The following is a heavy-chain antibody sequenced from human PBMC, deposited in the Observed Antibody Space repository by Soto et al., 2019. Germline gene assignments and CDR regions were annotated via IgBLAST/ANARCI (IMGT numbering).Heavy chain of an antibody. V-gene: IGHV1-18*01. CDR3: ARHGNGDDY. CDR2: IRSYNNST. J-gene: IGHJ4*02. Sequence: QVQLVQSGAEVKKPGASVKVSCKASGYTFTSYGVNWVRQAPGQGLEWMGWIRSYNNSTNYAQKLQGRVTMTTDTATNTAYMELRSLRADDTAVYYCARHGNGDDYWGQGTLVTVSS. D-gene: IGHD2-8*01. CDR1: GYTFTSYG.